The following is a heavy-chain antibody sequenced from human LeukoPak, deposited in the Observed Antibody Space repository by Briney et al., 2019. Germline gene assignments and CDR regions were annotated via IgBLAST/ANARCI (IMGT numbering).Heavy chain of an antibody. D-gene: IGHD2-15*01. CDR2: INWNGGST. V-gene: IGHV3-20*04. J-gene: IGHJ3*02. CDR3: ARADCSGGSCYGPAFDI. CDR1: GFTFDDYG. Sequence: PGGSLRLSCAASGFTFDDYGMSWVRQAPGKGLEWVSGINWNGGSTGYADSVKGRFTISRDNAKNSLYLQMNSLRAEDTVLYYCARADCSGGSCYGPAFDIWSQGTMVTVSS.